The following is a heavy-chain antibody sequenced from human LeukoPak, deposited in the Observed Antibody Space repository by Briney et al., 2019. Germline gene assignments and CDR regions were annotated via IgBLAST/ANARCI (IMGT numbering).Heavy chain of an antibody. CDR2: ISYDGTNK. D-gene: IGHD1-7*01. CDR1: GFTFSSYP. V-gene: IGHV3-30-3*02. Sequence: HPGGSLRLSCAASGFTFSSYPMHWVRQAPGKGLEWVAVISYDGTNKYYADSVKGRFTISRDNSKNTLYLQLNSLRAEDTAVYYCAKTGWNYFVPTNWFDPWGQGTLVTVSS. CDR3: AKTGWNYFVPTNWFDP. J-gene: IGHJ5*02.